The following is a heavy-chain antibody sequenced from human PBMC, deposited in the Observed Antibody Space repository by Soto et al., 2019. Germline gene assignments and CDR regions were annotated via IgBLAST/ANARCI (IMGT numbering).Heavy chain of an antibody. J-gene: IGHJ6*02. CDR3: ARHRGSPGSYFGMDV. CDR2: IYPGDSDT. CDR1: GYSFTSYW. Sequence: LKISCKGSGYSFTSYWINWVRQMPGKGLEWMGVIYPGDSDTRYSPSFQGQVTISADKSINTAYLQWRSLKASDTAVYYCARHRGSPGSYFGMDVWGQGTTVTVSS. D-gene: IGHD5-12*01. V-gene: IGHV5-51*01.